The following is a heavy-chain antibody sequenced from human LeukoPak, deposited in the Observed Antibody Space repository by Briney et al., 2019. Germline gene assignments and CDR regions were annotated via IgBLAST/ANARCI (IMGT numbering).Heavy chain of an antibody. CDR1: GFTVSTNY. CDR2: IYHSGST. CDR3: ARGNKGWELRLRDHSWFDP. J-gene: IGHJ5*02. Sequence: LRLSCAASGFTVSTNYMSWVRQPPGKGLEWIGYIYHSGSTYYNPSLKSRVTISVDRSKNQFSLKLSSVTAADTAVYYCARGNKGWELRLRDHSWFDPWGQGTLVTVSS. D-gene: IGHD1-26*01. V-gene: IGHV4-30-2*01.